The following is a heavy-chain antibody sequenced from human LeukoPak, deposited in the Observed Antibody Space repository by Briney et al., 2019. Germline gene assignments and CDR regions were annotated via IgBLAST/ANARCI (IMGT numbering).Heavy chain of an antibody. D-gene: IGHD4-17*01. CDR3: ARASRDYGDYIGAFDI. Sequence: PSETLSLTCAVYGGSFSGYYWSWIRQPPGKGLEWIGEINHSGSTNYNPSLKSRVTISVDKSKNQFSLKLTSVTAADTAVYYCARASRDYGDYIGAFDIWGQGTMVTVSS. CDR2: INHSGST. V-gene: IGHV4-34*01. CDR1: GGSFSGYY. J-gene: IGHJ3*02.